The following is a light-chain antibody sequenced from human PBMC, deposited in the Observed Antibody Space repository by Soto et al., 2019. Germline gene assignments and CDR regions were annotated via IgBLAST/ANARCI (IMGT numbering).Light chain of an antibody. CDR3: QQCNNLPIT. V-gene: IGKV1-39*01. CDR2: AAS. J-gene: IGKJ5*01. CDR1: QSISSY. Sequence: DIQMTQSSSSLSASVGDRVTITCRASQSISSYLNWYQQKPGKAPKLLIYAASSLQSGVPSRFSGSGSGRDFTLTISSLQPDDFATYYCQQCNNLPITFGQGTRLENK.